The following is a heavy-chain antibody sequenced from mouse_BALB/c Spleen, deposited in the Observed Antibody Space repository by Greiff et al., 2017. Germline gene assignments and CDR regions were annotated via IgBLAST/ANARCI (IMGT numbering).Heavy chain of an antibody. CDR1: GFTFSSFG. CDR2: ISSGSSTI. D-gene: IGHD2-14*01. V-gene: IGHV5-17*02. Sequence: DVKLVESGGGLVQPGGSRKLSCAASGFTFSSFGMHWVRQAPEKGLEWVAYISSGSSTIYYADTVKGRFTISRDNPKNTLFLQMTSLRSEDTAMYYCARTYRYDVDYAMDYWGQGTSVTVSA. J-gene: IGHJ4*01. CDR3: ARTYRYDVDYAMDY.